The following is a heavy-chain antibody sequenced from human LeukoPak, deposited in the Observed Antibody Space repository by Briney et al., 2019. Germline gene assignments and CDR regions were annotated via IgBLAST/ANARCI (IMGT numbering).Heavy chain of an antibody. J-gene: IGHJ6*02. V-gene: IGHV4-34*01. CDR3: ARDRSPEGYYDSSHWDYYHGMDV. CDR2: INHSGST. CDR1: GGSFSGYY. D-gene: IGHD3-22*01. Sequence: KASETLSLTCAVYGGSFSGYYWSWIRQPPGKGLEWIGEINHSGSTNYNPSLKSRVTISVDTSKNQFSLKLSSVTAADTAMYYCARDRSPEGYYDSSHWDYYHGMDVWGQGTTVTVSS.